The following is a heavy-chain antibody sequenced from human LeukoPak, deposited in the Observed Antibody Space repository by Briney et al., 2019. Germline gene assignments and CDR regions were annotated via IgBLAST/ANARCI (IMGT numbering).Heavy chain of an antibody. CDR1: GFTFTTFW. J-gene: IGHJ4*02. D-gene: IGHD2-15*01. CDR2: INHDGSST. V-gene: IGHV3-74*01. Sequence: GGSLRLSCATSGFTFTTFWMHWVRQAPGKGLVWVSRINHDGSSTNYADSVKGRFTISRDNSKNTVYLQMNSLRTEDTAVYYCTKERWAQDIVDHRPFGHWGQGTLVTVSS. CDR3: TKERWAQDIVDHRPFGH.